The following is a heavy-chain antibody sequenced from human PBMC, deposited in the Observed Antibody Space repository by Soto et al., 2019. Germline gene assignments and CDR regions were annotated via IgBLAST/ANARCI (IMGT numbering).Heavy chain of an antibody. J-gene: IGHJ2*01. D-gene: IGHD6-19*01. Sequence: QVQLVQSGAEVKKPGSSVKVSCKASGGTFNRYAISWLRQAPGQGPEWMGGITPMFGIGNYAQKFQGRVTITXXEXTXIIHMELRRLTSEDTAVYYCAQTLGSAVAGPGRFDLWGRGTRVIVSS. CDR2: ITPMFGIG. V-gene: IGHV1-69*05. CDR3: AQTLGSAVAGPGRFDL. CDR1: GGTFNRYA.